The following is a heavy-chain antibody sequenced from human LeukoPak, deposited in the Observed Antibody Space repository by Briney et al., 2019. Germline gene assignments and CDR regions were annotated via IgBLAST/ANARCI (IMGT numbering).Heavy chain of an antibody. J-gene: IGHJ4*02. CDR3: ARDLDWLLFDY. CDR1: GFTFSSHA. CDR2: VKYDGSTT. D-gene: IGHD3-9*01. V-gene: IGHV3-74*01. Sequence: GGSLRLSCAASGFTFSSHAMSWVRQAPGKGLEWVSRVKYDGSTTTYADSVKGRFTISRDNAKNILYLQMNSLRVEDTAVYYCARDLDWLLFDYWGQGTLVTVSS.